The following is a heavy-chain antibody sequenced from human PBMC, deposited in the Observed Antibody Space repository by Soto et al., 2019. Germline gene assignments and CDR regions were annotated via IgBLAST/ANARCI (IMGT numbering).Heavy chain of an antibody. CDR2: INTYNGNT. J-gene: IGHJ6*02. CDR3: AMVDVYVTPSPQDV. CDR1: GYTFTRYG. V-gene: IGHV1-18*01. D-gene: IGHD3-16*01. Sequence: QVQLVQSGAEVKNPGASVKVSCKASGYTFTRYGIGWARQAPGQGLEWMGWINTYNGNTNDAQNVQGRVTLTPDTSTSTAYMELRSLRSNDTAIYYCAMVDVYVTPSPQDVWGQGATVIGSS.